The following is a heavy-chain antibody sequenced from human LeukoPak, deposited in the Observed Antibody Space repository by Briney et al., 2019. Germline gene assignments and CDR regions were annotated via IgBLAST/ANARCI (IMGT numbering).Heavy chain of an antibody. CDR1: GDSVSSNSAA. J-gene: IGHJ5*02. D-gene: IGHD6-13*01. CDR3: ARDAHYSSSPEWFDP. Sequence: SQTLSLTCALSGDSVSSNSAAWHWIRRSPSRGLEWLVRTYYRSKWYNDYAVSVKSRITINPDTSKNQFSLQLNSVTPEDTAVYYCARDAHYSSSPEWFDPGGQGTLVTVSA. V-gene: IGHV6-1*01. CDR2: TYYRSKWYN.